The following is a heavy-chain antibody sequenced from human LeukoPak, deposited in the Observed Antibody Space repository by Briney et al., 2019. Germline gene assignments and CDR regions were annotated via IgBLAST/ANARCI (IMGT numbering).Heavy chain of an antibody. V-gene: IGHV4-39*07. CDR2: IYYSGST. Sequence: SETLSLTCTVSGGSISSSSYYWGWIRQPPGKGLEWIRSIYYSGSTYYNPSLKSRVTISVDTSKNQFSLKLSSVTAADTAVYYCARDFPYYYDTMDVWGQGTTVTVSS. J-gene: IGHJ6*02. CDR1: GGSISSSSYY. CDR3: ARDFPYYYDTMDV. D-gene: IGHD3-22*01.